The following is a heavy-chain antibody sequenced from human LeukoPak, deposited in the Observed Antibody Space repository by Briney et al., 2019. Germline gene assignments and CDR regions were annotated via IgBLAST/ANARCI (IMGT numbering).Heavy chain of an antibody. V-gene: IGHV3-23*01. CDR1: GFTFSRYS. D-gene: IGHD2-15*01. J-gene: IGHJ4*02. Sequence: PGGSLGLSCAASGFTFSRYSMNWVRQAPGKGLEWVSAISGSGASTYYADSVKGRFTISRDNSKNTLYLQMNSLRAKDTAVYYCAKDLGGGGGSRPFDYWGQGTLVTVSS. CDR3: AKDLGGGGGSRPFDY. CDR2: ISGSGAST.